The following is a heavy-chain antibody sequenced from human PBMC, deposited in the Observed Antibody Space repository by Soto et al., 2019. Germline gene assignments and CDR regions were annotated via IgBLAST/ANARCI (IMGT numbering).Heavy chain of an antibody. Sequence: ASVKVSCKASGYTFTSYDINWVRQATGQGLEWMGWMNPNSGNTGYAQKFQGRVTMTRNTSISTAYIELNSLRDEDTAVYYCARDFPLYGDFWSGYSDYWGQGTLVTVSS. V-gene: IGHV1-8*01. J-gene: IGHJ4*02. D-gene: IGHD3-3*01. CDR1: GYTFTSYD. CDR3: ARDFPLYGDFWSGYSDY. CDR2: MNPNSGNT.